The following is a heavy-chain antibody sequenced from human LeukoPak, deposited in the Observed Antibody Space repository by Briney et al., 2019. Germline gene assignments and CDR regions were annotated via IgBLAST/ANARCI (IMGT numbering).Heavy chain of an antibody. CDR3: ARLMTSLIVDY. CDR2: IYYSGST. J-gene: IGHJ4*02. V-gene: IGHV4-59*08. D-gene: IGHD2-15*01. CDR1: GGSISSYY. Sequence: SETLSLTCTVSGGSISSYYWSWIRQPPGKGLEWIGYIYYSGSTNYNPSLKSRVTISVDTSKNQFSLKLSSVTAADTAVYHCARLMTSLIVDYWGQGTLATVSS.